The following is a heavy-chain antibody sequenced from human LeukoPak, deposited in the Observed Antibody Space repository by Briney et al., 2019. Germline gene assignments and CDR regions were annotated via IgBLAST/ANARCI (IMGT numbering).Heavy chain of an antibody. Sequence: PGGSLRLSCIGSGFRFSSYAMSWVRQAPGKGLEWVSGISGSGGATYYIDPAKGRFSISRDNSKSTLYLQMTSLRAEDTAVYYCAKDYGDFGGSYFCAFDVWGPGTIVSVSS. CDR2: ISGSGGAT. CDR3: AKDYGDFGGSYFCAFDV. J-gene: IGHJ3*01. D-gene: IGHD3-3*01. CDR1: GFRFSSYA. V-gene: IGHV3-23*01.